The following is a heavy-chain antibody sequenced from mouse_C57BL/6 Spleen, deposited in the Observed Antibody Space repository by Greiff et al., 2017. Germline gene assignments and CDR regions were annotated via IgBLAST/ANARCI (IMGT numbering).Heavy chain of an antibody. CDR3: AREGLYYGSSSFAY. CDR1: GYTFTDYY. V-gene: IGHV1-26*01. Sequence: EVQLQQSGPELVKPGASVKISCKASGYTFTDYYMNWVKQSHGKSLEWIGDINPNNGGTSYNQKFKGKATLTVDKSSSTAYMELRSLTSEDSAVYYCAREGLYYGSSSFAYWGQGTLVTVSA. CDR2: INPNNGGT. J-gene: IGHJ3*01. D-gene: IGHD1-1*01.